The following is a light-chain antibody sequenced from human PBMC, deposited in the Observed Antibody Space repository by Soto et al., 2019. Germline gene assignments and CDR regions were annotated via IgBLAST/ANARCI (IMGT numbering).Light chain of an antibody. V-gene: IGLV2-14*01. CDR2: EVS. CDR3: SSYTSSSTWV. CDR1: SSDVGGYNY. J-gene: IGLJ3*02. Sequence: QSALTQPASVSGSPGQSITISCTGTSSDVGGYNYVSWYQQHPGKAPKLIIYEVSNRPSGVSNRFSGSKSANTASPTISGLQAEDEADYYCSSYTSSSTWVFGGGTKVTVL.